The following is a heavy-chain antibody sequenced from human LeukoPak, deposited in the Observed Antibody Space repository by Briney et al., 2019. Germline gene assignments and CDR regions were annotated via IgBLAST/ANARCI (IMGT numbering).Heavy chain of an antibody. CDR1: GGSVSSGSYY. V-gene: IGHV4-61*03. J-gene: IGHJ3*02. D-gene: IGHD5-24*01. CDR2: IFYGGST. Sequence: KPSETLSLTCTVSGGSVSSGSYYWSWIRQPPGKGLEWIGYIFYGGSTNYNPSLKSRVTISVDTSKNHFSLNLNSVTAAGTAVYYCARGRDGYKSAFDIWGQGTMVTVSS. CDR3: ARGRDGYKSAFDI.